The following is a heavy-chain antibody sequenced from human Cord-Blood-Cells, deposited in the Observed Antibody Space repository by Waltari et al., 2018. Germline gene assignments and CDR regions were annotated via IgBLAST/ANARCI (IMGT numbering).Heavy chain of an antibody. CDR2: IDSGGST. J-gene: IGHJ4*02. V-gene: IGHV3-53*01. CDR3: ARSRYSSSWYDY. D-gene: IGHD6-13*01. Sequence: EVQLVESGGGLIQPGGSLRLSCAASGFTVSSNYMSWVRQAPGKGLEWVSVIDSGGSTYYADSVKGRFTISRDNSKNTLYLQMNSLRAEDTAVYYCARSRYSSSWYDYWGQGTLVTVSS. CDR1: GFTVSSNY.